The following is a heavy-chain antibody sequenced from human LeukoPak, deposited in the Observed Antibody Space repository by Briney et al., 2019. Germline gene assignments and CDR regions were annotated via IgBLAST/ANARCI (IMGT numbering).Heavy chain of an antibody. CDR1: GFTFSSYS. J-gene: IGHJ6*02. V-gene: IGHV3-21*01. CDR2: ISSSSSYI. Sequence: GGSLRLSCAASGFTFSSYSMNWVRQAPGKGLEWVSSISSSSSYIYYADSVKGRFTISRDNAKNSLYLQMNSLRAEDTAVYYCARDARGLAYYYYGMDVWGQGTTVTVSS. CDR3: ARDARGLAYYYYGMDV. D-gene: IGHD6-19*01.